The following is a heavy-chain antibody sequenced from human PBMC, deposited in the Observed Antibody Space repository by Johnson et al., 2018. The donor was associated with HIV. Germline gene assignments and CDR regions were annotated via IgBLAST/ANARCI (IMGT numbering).Heavy chain of an antibody. D-gene: IGHD1-26*01. CDR1: GFTFSSYA. CDR2: ISYDGSDK. V-gene: IGHV3-30*04. J-gene: IGHJ3*02. CDR3: ARVGATAAVDI. Sequence: QVQLVESGGGVVQPGRSLRLSCAASGFTFSSYAMHWVRQAPAKGLEWVAVISYDGSDKYYAASVKGRFTISRDSSKNTLYLQMNSLRAEDTAVYYCARVGATAAVDIWGQGTMVTVSS.